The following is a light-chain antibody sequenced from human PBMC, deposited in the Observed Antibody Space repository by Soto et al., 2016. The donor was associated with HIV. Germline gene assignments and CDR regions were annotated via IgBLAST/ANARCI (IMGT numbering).Light chain of an antibody. J-gene: IGLJ2*01. CDR2: QNK. CDR3: QSYDTSTAVVV. Sequence: SYDLTQPPSVSVSPGQTTSITCSGYNSGNKYVHWYQQRPGQSPVLIIYQNKKRPLGIPERFSASMSGNTATLSITGTQAMDEADYYCQSYDTSTAVVVFGGGTKLTVL. V-gene: IGLV3-1*01. CDR1: NSGNKY.